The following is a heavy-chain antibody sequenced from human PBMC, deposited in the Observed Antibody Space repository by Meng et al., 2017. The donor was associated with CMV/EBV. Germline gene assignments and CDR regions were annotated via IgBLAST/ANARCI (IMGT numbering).Heavy chain of an antibody. CDR2: IYYSGST. J-gene: IGHJ4*02. CDR1: GGSISSSSYY. CDR3: ARDHEHGGATNFDY. Sequence: SETLSLTCTVSGGSISSSSYYWGWIRQPPGKGLEWIGSIYYSGSTYYNPSLKSRVTISVDTSKNQFSLKLSSVTAADTAVYYCARDHEHGGATNFDYWGQGTLVTVSS. D-gene: IGHD1-26*01. V-gene: IGHV4-39*07.